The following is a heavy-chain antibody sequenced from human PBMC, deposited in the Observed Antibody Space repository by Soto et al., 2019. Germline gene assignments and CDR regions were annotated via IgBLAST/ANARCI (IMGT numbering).Heavy chain of an antibody. V-gene: IGHV1-69*06. Sequence: QVQLVQSGAEVKKPGSSMKVSCKASGGTFSSYAISWVRQAPGQGLEWMGGIIPIFGTANYAQKFQGRVTITADKSTSTAYMELSSLRSEDTAVYYCARSTYSSSSGDYYYGMDVWGQGTTVTVSS. CDR2: IIPIFGTA. CDR1: GGTFSSYA. CDR3: ARSTYSSSSGDYYYGMDV. J-gene: IGHJ6*02. D-gene: IGHD6-6*01.